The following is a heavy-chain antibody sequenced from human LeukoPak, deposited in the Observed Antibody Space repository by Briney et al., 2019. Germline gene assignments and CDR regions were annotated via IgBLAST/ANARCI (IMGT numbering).Heavy chain of an antibody. D-gene: IGHD3-22*01. CDR2: ISYDGSNK. J-gene: IGHJ4*01. CDR3: ARAAYYDSSSYSPG. Sequence: GGSLRLSCAASGFTFSSYAMNWVRQAPGKGLEWVAVISYDGSNKYYADSVKGRFTISRDNSKNTLYLQMNSLRAEDTAVYYCARAAYYDSSSYSPGWGQGTPVTVSS. CDR1: GFTFSSYA. V-gene: IGHV3-30*04.